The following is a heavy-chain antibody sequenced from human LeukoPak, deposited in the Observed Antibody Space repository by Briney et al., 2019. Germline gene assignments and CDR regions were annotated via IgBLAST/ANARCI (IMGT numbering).Heavy chain of an antibody. D-gene: IGHD1-26*01. CDR3: ASRRSIVGATTSPHFDY. CDR2: INHSGST. V-gene: IGHV4-34*01. CDR1: GGSFSGYY. Sequence: SETLSLTCAVYGGSFSGYYWSWLRQPPGKGLEWIGEINHSGSTNYNPSLKSRVTISVDTSKNQFSLKLSSVTAADTAVYYCASRRSIVGATTSPHFDYWGQGTLVTVSS. J-gene: IGHJ4*02.